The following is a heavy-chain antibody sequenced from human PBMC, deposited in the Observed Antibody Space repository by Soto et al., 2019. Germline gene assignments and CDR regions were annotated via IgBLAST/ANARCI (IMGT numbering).Heavy chain of an antibody. CDR1: GYTFTSYD. J-gene: IGHJ4*02. D-gene: IGHD6-6*01. Sequence: QVQLVQSGAEVKKPGASVKVSCKASGYTFTSYDITWVRQAPGQGLEWMGSMSPNSGNTAYAQKFQGRVTMTRKTSVSTAYMELSSLRSDDTAVYYCATYSSSGFDYWGQGTLVTVSS. CDR2: MSPNSGNT. CDR3: ATYSSSGFDY. V-gene: IGHV1-8*01.